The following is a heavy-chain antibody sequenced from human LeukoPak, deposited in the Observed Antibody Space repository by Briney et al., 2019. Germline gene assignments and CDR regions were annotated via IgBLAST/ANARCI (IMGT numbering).Heavy chain of an antibody. CDR1: GFTFSRYW. V-gene: IGHV3-7*02. CDR2: IKEDGAVK. Sequence: GGSLRLSCAASGFTFSRYWMSWVRQAPGKGLEWVANIKEDGAVKYYVESVKGRFTISRDNAKNSLYLQMNSLRAEDTAVYYCAASITMFDYWGQGTLVTVAS. J-gene: IGHJ4*02. D-gene: IGHD3-10*01. CDR3: AASITMFDY.